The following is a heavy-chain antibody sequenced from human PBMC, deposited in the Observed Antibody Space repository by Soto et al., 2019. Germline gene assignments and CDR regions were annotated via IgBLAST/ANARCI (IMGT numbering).Heavy chain of an antibody. CDR1: GFTFSSYA. D-gene: IGHD1-26*01. V-gene: IGHV3-23*01. Sequence: EVQLLESGGGLVQPGGSLRLSCAASGFTFSSYAMSWVRQAPGKGLEWVSAISGSGGSTYYADSVKGRFTISRDNSTNTLFLPRNCLRGEGAAVQECAKAAFVGATSPWGSWGKGTLVPVSA. CDR3: AKAAFVGATSPWGS. CDR2: ISGSGGST. J-gene: IGHJ5*02.